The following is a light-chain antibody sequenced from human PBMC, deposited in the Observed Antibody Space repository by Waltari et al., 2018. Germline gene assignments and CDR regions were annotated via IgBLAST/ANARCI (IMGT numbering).Light chain of an antibody. V-gene: IGKV3-20*01. CDR2: GTS. CDR3: QQFGSSPRT. J-gene: IGKJ1*01. Sequence: LSLSPGERATLSCRASQSVSTFLAWYQQKPGQAPRLLIYGTSSRATGIPDRFSGSGSGTDFTLTVSRLEPEDFAVYYCQQFGSSPRTFGQGTKVEIK. CDR1: QSVSTF.